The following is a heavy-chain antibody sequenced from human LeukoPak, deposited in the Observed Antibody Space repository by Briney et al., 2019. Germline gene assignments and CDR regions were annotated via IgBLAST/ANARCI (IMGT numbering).Heavy chain of an antibody. CDR2: IRYDGSNK. CDR3: ARTYYDYWSGPYAFDI. Sequence: GGSLRLSCVASGFTFSSYGMHWVRRAPGKGLEWVAFIRYDGSNKHYADSVKGRFTISRDNSENTLYLQMNNLRAEDTAVYYCARTYYDYWSGPYAFDIWGQGTMVTVSS. D-gene: IGHD3-3*01. J-gene: IGHJ3*02. CDR1: GFTFSSYG. V-gene: IGHV3-30*02.